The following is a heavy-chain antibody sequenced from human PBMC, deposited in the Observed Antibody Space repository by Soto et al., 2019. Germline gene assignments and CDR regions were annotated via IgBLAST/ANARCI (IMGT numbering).Heavy chain of an antibody. CDR3: ARDKDRQQLGGNYYYIMDV. CDR1: GGTFRTSA. D-gene: IGHD1-1*01. CDR2: IMPVFPTP. J-gene: IGHJ6*01. V-gene: IGHV1-69*12. Sequence: QVQLVQSGAEVKKPGSSVKVSCKTSGGTFRTSAISWVRQAPGQGLEWMGGIMPVFPTPDYAQKFQGRVTITADXPXXXAXLELSSLRSEDTAVYYCARDKDRQQLGGNYYYIMDVWGQGTTVTVSS.